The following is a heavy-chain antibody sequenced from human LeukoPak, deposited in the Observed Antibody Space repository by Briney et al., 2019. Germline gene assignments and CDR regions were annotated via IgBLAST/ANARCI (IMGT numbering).Heavy chain of an antibody. D-gene: IGHD3-10*01. V-gene: IGHV4-39*01. Sequence: SETLSLTCTVSGGSLSSSSYYCGWIWQPPGKGLEWIGSIYYSGTTYYRPSLKIQVTISVDTPRHQSSLKPSSVTAADTSVYSCAPHLSGVYYSGPGSYRFDYWGQGTLVTVS. CDR2: IYYSGTT. CDR3: APHLSGVYYSGPGSYRFDY. J-gene: IGHJ4*02. CDR1: GGSLSSSSYY.